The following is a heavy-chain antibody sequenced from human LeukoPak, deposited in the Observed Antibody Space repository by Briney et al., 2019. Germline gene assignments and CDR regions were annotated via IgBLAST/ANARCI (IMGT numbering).Heavy chain of an antibody. V-gene: IGHV4-34*01. Sequence: PSETLSLTCAVYGGSFSGYYWSWIRQPPGKGLEWIGEINHSGSTNYNPSLKSRVTISVDTSKNQFSLKLSSVTAADTAVYYCARDDYYGSRSYYNVFTSFDYWGQGTLVTVSS. J-gene: IGHJ4*02. D-gene: IGHD3-10*01. CDR2: INHSGST. CDR1: GGSFSGYY. CDR3: ARDDYYGSRSYYNVFTSFDY.